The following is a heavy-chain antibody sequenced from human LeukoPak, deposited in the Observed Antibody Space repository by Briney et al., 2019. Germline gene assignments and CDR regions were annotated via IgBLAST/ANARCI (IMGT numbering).Heavy chain of an antibody. CDR3: ASSDWYENKNDY. D-gene: IGHD6-19*01. J-gene: IGHJ4*02. V-gene: IGHV3-23*01. Sequence: GGSLRLSCAASGFTFSSYAMSWVRQAPGKGLEWVSAISGSGGSTYYADSVKGRFTISRDNSKNTLYLQMNSLRAEDTAVYYCASSDWYENKNDYWGQGTLVTVSS. CDR1: GFTFSSYA. CDR2: ISGSGGST.